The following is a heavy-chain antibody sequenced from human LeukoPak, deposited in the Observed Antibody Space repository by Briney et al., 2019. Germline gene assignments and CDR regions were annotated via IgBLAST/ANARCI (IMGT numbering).Heavy chain of an antibody. CDR2: ISYDGSNK. D-gene: IGHD2-2*01. CDR1: GFTFSSYA. J-gene: IGHJ1*01. V-gene: IGHV3-30*04. CDR3: ARDSCSSTSCYFEYFQH. Sequence: PGGSPRLSCAASGFTFSSYAMHWVRQAPGKGLEWVAVISYDGSNKYYADSVKGRFTISRDNSKNTLYLQMNSLRAEVTAVYYCARDSCSSTSCYFEYFQHWGQGTLVTVSS.